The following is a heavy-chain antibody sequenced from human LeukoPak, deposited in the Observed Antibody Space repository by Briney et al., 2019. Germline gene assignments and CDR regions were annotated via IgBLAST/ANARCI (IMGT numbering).Heavy chain of an antibody. CDR2: IYYSGST. V-gene: IGHV4-59*01. CDR1: GGSISGKY. CDR3: ARDGYSGSDAL. J-gene: IGHJ4*02. D-gene: IGHD5-12*01. Sequence: SETLSLTCSVSGGSISGKYWSWIRQSPGKGLEWIGYIYYSGSTKYNPSLKSRVTLSIDTSKNQFSLKLSSVTAADTAVYYCARDGYSGSDALWGQGILVTVSS.